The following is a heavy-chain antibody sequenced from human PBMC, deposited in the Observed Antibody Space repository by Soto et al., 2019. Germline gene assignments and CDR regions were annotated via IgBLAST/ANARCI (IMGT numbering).Heavy chain of an antibody. D-gene: IGHD3-22*01. CDR1: GATLNTFINYG. J-gene: IGHJ3*02. V-gene: IGHV1-69*12. CDR3: ARGAATKIVVVIYDAFEI. CDR2: IIPVFGTA. Sequence: QVQLVQSGAEVRKPGASVKVSCKASGATLNTFINYGITWVRQAPGQGLEWMGGIIPVFGTAHYAQKFQGRVTISADESKRTAYMELSSLRSEDTAVYYGARGAATKIVVVIYDAFEIWGHGTMVSVSS.